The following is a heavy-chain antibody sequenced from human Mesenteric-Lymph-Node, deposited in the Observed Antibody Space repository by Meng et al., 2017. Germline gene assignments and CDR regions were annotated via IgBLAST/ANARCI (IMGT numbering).Heavy chain of an antibody. D-gene: IGHD1-26*01. CDR2: IYHSGST. CDR1: GGSFSGYY. Sequence: QGQLQQWGQGLLKPSATLSLTCAVYGGSFSGYYWSWIRQPPGKGLEWIGEIYHSGSTNYTPSLKSRVTISVDKSKNQLSLKLSSVTAADTAVYYCARDPVGADFDYWGQGTLVTVSS. V-gene: IGHV4-34*01. J-gene: IGHJ4*02. CDR3: ARDPVGADFDY.